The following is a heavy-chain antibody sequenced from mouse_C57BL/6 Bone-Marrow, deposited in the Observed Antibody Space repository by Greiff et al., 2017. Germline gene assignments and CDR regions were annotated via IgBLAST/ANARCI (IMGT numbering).Heavy chain of an antibody. J-gene: IGHJ2*01. CDR2: INPSSGYT. CDR1: GYTFTSYT. V-gene: IGHV1-4*01. Sequence: VKLMESGAELARPGASVKMSCKASGYTFTSYTMHWVKQRPGQGLEWIGYINPSSGYTKYNQKFKDKATLTADKSSSTAYMQLSSLTSEDSAVYYCARRGNTARYFDYWGQGTTLTVSS. CDR3: ARRGNTARYFDY. D-gene: IGHD3-1*01.